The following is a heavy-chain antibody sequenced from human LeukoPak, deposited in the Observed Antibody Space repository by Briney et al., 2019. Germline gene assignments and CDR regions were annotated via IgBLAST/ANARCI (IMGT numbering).Heavy chain of an antibody. Sequence: PSETLSLTCTVSGGSISSYYWSWIRQPPGKGLEWIGYIYYSGSTSYNPSLKSRVTMSLDTSKSQLSLKLSSVTAADTAVYYCATMVQGVRTYFGSWGRGNLVAVSS. CDR2: IYYSGST. CDR3: ATMVQGVRTYFGS. D-gene: IGHD3-10*01. CDR1: GGSISSYY. V-gene: IGHV4-59*01. J-gene: IGHJ4*02.